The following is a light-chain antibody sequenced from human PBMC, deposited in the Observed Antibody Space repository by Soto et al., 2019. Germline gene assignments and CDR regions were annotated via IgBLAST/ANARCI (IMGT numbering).Light chain of an antibody. CDR2: GAS. CDR3: QHLKSYPIT. V-gene: IGKV1-9*01. J-gene: IGKJ5*01. Sequence: DIQLTQSPSFLSASVGDRVTITCRASQGISSYLAWYQQKPGKAPKLLIYGASTLQRGVSSRFSGSGSGTEFTLTISSLQPEDFATYYCQHLKSYPITFGQGTRLDIK. CDR1: QGISSY.